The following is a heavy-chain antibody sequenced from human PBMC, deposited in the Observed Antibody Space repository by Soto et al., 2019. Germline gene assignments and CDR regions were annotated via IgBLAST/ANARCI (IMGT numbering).Heavy chain of an antibody. D-gene: IGHD3-10*01. V-gene: IGHV1-18*01. CDR2: INPYDGNT. J-gene: IGHJ5*02. Sequence: ASVKVSCKASGYSFSFYGINWVRQAPGQGLEWMGWINPYDGNTNFARKFQGRVTMTTATSTNTAYMELRSLRPDDTAVYYCARGVGSGTYYNQYNWFDPWGQGTLVTVSS. CDR1: GYSFSFYG. CDR3: ARGVGSGTYYNQYNWFDP.